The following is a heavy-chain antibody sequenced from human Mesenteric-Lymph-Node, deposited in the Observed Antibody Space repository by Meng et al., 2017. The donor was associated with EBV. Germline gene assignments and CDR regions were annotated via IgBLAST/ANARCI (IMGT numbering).Heavy chain of an antibody. Sequence: GPGTGMPSGVRALTCSGSGCSISISYWLTSVRQPPGKGLEWIGEIYHSGRTNYNPSLKSRVTISVDKSKNQFSLKLSSVTAADTAVYYCARALSGSRNRPFDYWGQGTLVTVSS. V-gene: IGHV4-4*02. CDR2: IYHSGRT. CDR3: ARALSGSRNRPFDY. D-gene: IGHD3-10*01. CDR1: GCSISISYW. J-gene: IGHJ4*02.